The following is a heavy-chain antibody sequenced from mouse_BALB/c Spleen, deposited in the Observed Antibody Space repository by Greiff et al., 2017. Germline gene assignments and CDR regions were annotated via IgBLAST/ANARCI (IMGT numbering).Heavy chain of an antibody. D-gene: IGHD2-4*01. J-gene: IGHJ1*01. Sequence: QVTLKVCGPGILQPSQTLSLTCSFSGFSLSTSGMGVSWIRQPSGKGLEWLAHIYWDDDKRYNPSLKSRLTISKDTSRNQVFLKITSVDTADTATYYCARSMITTWYFDVWGAGTTVTVSS. CDR1: GFSLSTSGMG. CDR2: IYWDDDK. CDR3: ARSMITTWYFDV. V-gene: IGHV8-12*01.